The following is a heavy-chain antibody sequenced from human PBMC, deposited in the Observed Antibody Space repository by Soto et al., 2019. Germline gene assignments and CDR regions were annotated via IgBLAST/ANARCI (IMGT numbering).Heavy chain of an antibody. V-gene: IGHV3-11*01. CDR2: ISSSGGLI. D-gene: IGHD3-3*01. Sequence: GSLRLSCAASGFTFSGYYMSWVRPAPGKGVEWVSYISSSGGLIYYADSVKGRFTIPRDNARKSLYLQMRSLRAEDSAVYYCARDRYDFWSGSDHYGLDVWGQGTTVTVSS. CDR3: ARDRYDFWSGSDHYGLDV. J-gene: IGHJ6*02. CDR1: GFTFSGYY.